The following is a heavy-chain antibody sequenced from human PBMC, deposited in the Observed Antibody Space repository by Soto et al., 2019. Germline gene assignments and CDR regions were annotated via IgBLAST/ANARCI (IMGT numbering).Heavy chain of an antibody. CDR2: ISGSGGST. D-gene: IGHD2-15*01. CDR1: GFTFSSYA. J-gene: IGHJ5*02. CDR3: AKGSKVVAASGVSNWFDP. Sequence: GGSLRLSCAASGFTFSSYAMSWVRQAPGKGLEWVSAISGSGGSTYYADSVKGRFTISRDNSKNTLYLQMNSLRAEDTAVYYCAKGSKVVAASGVSNWFDPWGQGTLVTVSS. V-gene: IGHV3-23*01.